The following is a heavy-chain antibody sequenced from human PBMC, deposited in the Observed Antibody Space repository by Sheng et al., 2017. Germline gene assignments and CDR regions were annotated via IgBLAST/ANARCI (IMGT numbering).Heavy chain of an antibody. CDR3: ASLYGSGSYYRVGYYYGYGR. V-gene: IGHV3-48*03. CDR1: GFTFSSYE. D-gene: IGHD3-10*01. Sequence: EVQLVESGGGLVQPGGSLRLSCAASGFTFSSYEMNWVRQAPGKGLEWVSYISSSGSTIYYADSVKGRFTISRDNAKNSLYLQMNSLRAEDTAVYYCASLYGSGSYYRVGYYYGYGRLGPRDHGHRL. CDR2: ISSSGSTI. J-gene: IGHJ6*02.